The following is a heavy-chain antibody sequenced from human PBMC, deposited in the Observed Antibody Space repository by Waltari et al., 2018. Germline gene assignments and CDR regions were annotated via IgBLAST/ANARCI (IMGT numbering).Heavy chain of an antibody. D-gene: IGHD2-2*01. CDR2: INXDNGGT. V-gene: IGHV1-2*02. Sequence: VXXXQSGAEXKKPXASVKVSCXASGYNFTDYYIHWVRQAPGQGLEWMGWINXDNGGTKYAPXFQGRVTLTLDTSISTAXLDLTRLRXDXTAXYYCSRGSRGGXWGQGTLVIVSS. CDR3: SRGSRGGX. CDR1: GYNFTDYY. J-gene: IGHJ5*02.